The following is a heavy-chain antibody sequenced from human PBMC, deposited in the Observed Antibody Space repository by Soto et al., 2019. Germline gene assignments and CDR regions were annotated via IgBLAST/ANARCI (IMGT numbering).Heavy chain of an antibody. D-gene: IGHD1-26*01. J-gene: IGHJ4*02. CDR2: IDPSDSYI. V-gene: IGHV5-10-1*01. Sequence: GESLKISCKGSGYSFTTYWITWVRQMPGKGLEWMGRIDPSDSYINYSPSFQGHVTISADKSISTAYLQWSSLKASDTAVYYCARLQVGSFPLVDYWGQGTLVTVSS. CDR3: ARLQVGSFPLVDY. CDR1: GYSFTTYW.